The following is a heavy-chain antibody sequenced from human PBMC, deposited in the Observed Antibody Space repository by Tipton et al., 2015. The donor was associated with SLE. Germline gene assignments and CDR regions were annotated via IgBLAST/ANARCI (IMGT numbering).Heavy chain of an antibody. D-gene: IGHD3-22*01. CDR3: ARGPFPRVVVVIYYFDY. V-gene: IGHV3-30*04. CDR1: GFTFSSYA. CDR2: ISYDGSNK. Sequence: SLRLSCAASGFTFSSYAMHWVRQAPGKGLEWVAVISYDGSNKYYADSVKGRFTISRDNSKNTLYLQMNSLRAEDTAVYYCARGPFPRVVVVIYYFDYWGQGTLVTVSS. J-gene: IGHJ4*02.